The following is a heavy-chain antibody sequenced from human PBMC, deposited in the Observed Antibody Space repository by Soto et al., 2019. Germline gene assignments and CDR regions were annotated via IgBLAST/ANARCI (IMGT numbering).Heavy chain of an antibody. J-gene: IGHJ6*02. Sequence: SETLSLTCTVSGGSISLSSYYWGWIRQPPGKGLEWIGSIYYSGSTYYNPSLKSRVTISVDTSKNQFSLKLSSVTAADTAVYYCAAIRWGYSSSWYGHYYYGMDVWGQGTTVTVSS. CDR1: GGSISLSSYY. D-gene: IGHD6-13*01. V-gene: IGHV4-39*01. CDR2: IYYSGST. CDR3: AAIRWGYSSSWYGHYYYGMDV.